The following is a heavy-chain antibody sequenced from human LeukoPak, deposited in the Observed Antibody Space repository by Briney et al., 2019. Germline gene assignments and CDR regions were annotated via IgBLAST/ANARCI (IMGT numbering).Heavy chain of an antibody. CDR2: IKQDGSEK. Sequence: GESLSLSCTASGFTFSSYWMSWVRKAPGKGLEWVANIKQDGSEKYYVDSVKGRFTISRDNAKNSLYLQMNSLRAEDTAVYYCAREISSSWSDYFDYWGQGTLVTVSS. CDR3: AREISSSWSDYFDY. J-gene: IGHJ4*02. D-gene: IGHD6-13*01. V-gene: IGHV3-7*01. CDR1: GFTFSSYW.